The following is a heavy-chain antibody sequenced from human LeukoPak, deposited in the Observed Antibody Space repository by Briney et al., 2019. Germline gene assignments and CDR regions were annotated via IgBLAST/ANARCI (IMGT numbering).Heavy chain of an antibody. CDR2: IYTSGHT. CDR1: GFTVTTNY. D-gene: IGHD5-18*01. CDR3: ARDGGGEYSYGEFWYFDL. Sequence: PGGSLRLSCAASGFTVTTNYMSWVRQAPGKGLEWVALIYTSGHTYYTESVKGRFTISRDNSNNTLFLQMNSLRGDDTAMYYCARDGGGEYSYGEFWYFDLWGRGTLVTVSS. V-gene: IGHV3-53*01. J-gene: IGHJ2*01.